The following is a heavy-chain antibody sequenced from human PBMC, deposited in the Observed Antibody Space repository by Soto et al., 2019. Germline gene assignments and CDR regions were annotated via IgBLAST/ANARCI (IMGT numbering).Heavy chain of an antibody. V-gene: IGHV5-51*01. CDR2: IFTRDSET. CDR3: ARGYFDSGHGYDL. D-gene: IGHD3-10*01. J-gene: IGHJ5*02. CDR1: GHLFNNHW. Sequence: GESLKISCKGPGHLFNNHWICCFRQTPGKGLEWMGLIFTRDSETKTSPSFQGHVSFSVDNSINTVYLQWTSLKTTDTGIYFCARGYFDSGHGYDLWGQGTLVTVSS.